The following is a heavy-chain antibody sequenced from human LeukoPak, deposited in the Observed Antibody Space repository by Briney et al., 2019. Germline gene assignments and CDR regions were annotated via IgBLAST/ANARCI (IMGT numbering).Heavy chain of an antibody. V-gene: IGHV4-59*08. Sequence: PSETLSLTCTVSGGSISNYWSWIRQPPGKGLEWIGYISYSGSTNYNPSLKRRVTISVDTSKNQFSLKLTSVTAADTAVYYCVRHRRVAVAGFDYWGQGTLVTVSS. D-gene: IGHD6-19*01. CDR1: GGSISNY. J-gene: IGHJ4*02. CDR3: VRHRRVAVAGFDY. CDR2: ISYSGST.